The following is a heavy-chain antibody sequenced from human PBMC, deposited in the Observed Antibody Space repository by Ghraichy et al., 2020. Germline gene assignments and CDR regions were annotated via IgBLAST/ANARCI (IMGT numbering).Heavy chain of an antibody. Sequence: GGSLRLSCVGSGFTFSGYSMNWVRQAPGKGLEWVSYITSSSRTIYYADSVKGRFTISRDNAQNSQYLQMNSLRDEDTAVDYCVRGSRGVRFYYYDGMDVGGEGT. J-gene: IGHJ6*02. D-gene: IGHD3-16*01. V-gene: IGHV3-48*02. CDR2: ITSSSRTI. CDR1: GFTFSGYS. CDR3: VRGSRGVRFYYYDGMDV.